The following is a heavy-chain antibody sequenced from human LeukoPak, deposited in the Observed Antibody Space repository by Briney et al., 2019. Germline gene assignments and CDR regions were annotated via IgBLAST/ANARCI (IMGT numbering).Heavy chain of an antibody. J-gene: IGHJ3*02. CDR1: GFTVSSNY. Sequence: GGSLRLSCAASGFTVSSNYMSWVRQAPGKGLEWVSVIYSGGSTYYADSVKGRFTISRDNSKNTLYLQMNSLKTEDTAVYYCTRDVTWIQLWPPLAFDIWGQGTMVSVSS. CDR2: IYSGGST. D-gene: IGHD5-18*01. V-gene: IGHV3-53*01. CDR3: TRDVTWIQLWPPLAFDI.